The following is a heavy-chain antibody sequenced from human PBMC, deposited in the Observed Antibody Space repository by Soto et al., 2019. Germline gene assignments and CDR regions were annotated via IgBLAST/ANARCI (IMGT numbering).Heavy chain of an antibody. CDR2: IYYSGST. CDR1: GGSVSSGSYY. J-gene: IGHJ6*02. Sequence: LSLTCTVSGGSVSSGSYYWSWIRQPPGKGLEWIGYIYYSGSTNYNPSLKSRVTISVDTSKNQFSLKLSSVTAADTAVYYCARDGDYMPYGMDVWGQGTTVTVSS. V-gene: IGHV4-61*01. CDR3: ARDGDYMPYGMDV. D-gene: IGHD4-4*01.